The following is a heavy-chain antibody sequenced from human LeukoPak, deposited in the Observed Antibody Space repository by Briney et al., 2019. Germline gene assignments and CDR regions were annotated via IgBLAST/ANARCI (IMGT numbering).Heavy chain of an antibody. CDR2: ISGYNGDT. Sequence: GASVKVSCQASGYTFSNYGIGWVRPAPGQGLEWMGWISGYNGDTNYAQKFQDRVTMTTDTSTSTAYMELRSLRSDDTAFYYCARGCGSTSCYLLDYWGQGTLVTVSS. CDR3: ARGCGSTSCYLLDY. J-gene: IGHJ4*02. V-gene: IGHV1-18*01. D-gene: IGHD2-2*01. CDR1: GYTFSNYG.